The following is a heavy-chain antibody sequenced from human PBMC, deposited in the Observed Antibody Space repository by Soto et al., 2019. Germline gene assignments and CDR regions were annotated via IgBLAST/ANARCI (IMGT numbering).Heavy chain of an antibody. V-gene: IGHV3-23*01. J-gene: IGHJ5*02. CDR1: GFTFSSYA. CDR3: AKDMGRGSPPPRTYNWFDP. CDR2: ISGSGGST. D-gene: IGHD3-10*01. Sequence: GGSLRLSCAASGFTFSSYAMSWVRQAPGKGLEWVSAISGSGGSTYYADSVKGRFTISRDNSKTTLYLQMNSLRAEDTAVYYCAKDMGRGSPPPRTYNWFDPWGQGTLVTVSS.